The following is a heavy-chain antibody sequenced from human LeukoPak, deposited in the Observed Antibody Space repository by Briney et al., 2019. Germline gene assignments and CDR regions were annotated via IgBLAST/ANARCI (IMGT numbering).Heavy chain of an antibody. V-gene: IGHV1-69*04. Sequence: ASVKVSCKASGGTFSSYAISWVRQAPGQGLEWMGRIIPILGIANYAQKFQGRVTITADKSTSTAYMELSSLRSEDTAVYYCARSYSSSSQFDYWGQGTLVTVSS. CDR1: GGTFSSYA. D-gene: IGHD6-13*01. CDR3: ARSYSSSSQFDY. J-gene: IGHJ4*02. CDR2: IIPILGIA.